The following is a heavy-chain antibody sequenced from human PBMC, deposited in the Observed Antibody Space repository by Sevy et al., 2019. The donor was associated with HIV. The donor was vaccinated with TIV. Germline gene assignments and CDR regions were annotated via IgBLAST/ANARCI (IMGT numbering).Heavy chain of an antibody. J-gene: IGHJ4*02. CDR3: ARGRREVMVITIFGVSLDY. V-gene: IGHV4-34*01. CDR2: INHSGST. D-gene: IGHD3-3*01. CDR1: GGSFSCYY. Sequence: SETLSLTCAVYGGSFSCYYWSWIRQPPGKGLEWIGEINHSGSTNYNPSLKSRVTISVDTSKNQFSLKLSSVTAADTAVYYFARGRREVMVITIFGVSLDYWGQGTLVTVSS.